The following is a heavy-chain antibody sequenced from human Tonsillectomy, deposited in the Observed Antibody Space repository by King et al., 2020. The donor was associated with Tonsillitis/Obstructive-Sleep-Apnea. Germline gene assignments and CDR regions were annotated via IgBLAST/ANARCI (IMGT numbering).Heavy chain of an antibody. D-gene: IGHD2/OR15-2a*01. Sequence: QLQESGPGLVKPSETLSLTCTVSGGSISSFYWSWIRQPPGRGLQWIGYIYYSGSTNYNPSLKSRVAMSADTSKNQISLDLSSVTAADTAVYFCARLGFSNSNWCLPDFWGQGTLVTVSS. CDR2: IYYSGST. J-gene: IGHJ4*02. V-gene: IGHV4-59*01. CDR3: ARLGFSNSNWCLPDF. CDR1: GGSISSFY.